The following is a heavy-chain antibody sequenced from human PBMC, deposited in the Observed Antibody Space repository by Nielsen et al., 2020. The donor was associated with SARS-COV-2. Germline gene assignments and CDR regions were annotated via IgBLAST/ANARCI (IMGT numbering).Heavy chain of an antibody. J-gene: IGHJ6*02. V-gene: IGHV4-31*03. CDR2: IYYSGST. Sequence: SETLSLTCTVSGGSISSGGYYWSWIRQHPGKGLEWIGYIYYSGSTYYNPSLKSRVTISVDTSKNQFSLELSSVTAADTAVYYCARQREGEHYLYGMDVWGQGTTVTVSS. D-gene: IGHD1-26*01. CDR1: GGSISSGGYY. CDR3: ARQREGEHYLYGMDV.